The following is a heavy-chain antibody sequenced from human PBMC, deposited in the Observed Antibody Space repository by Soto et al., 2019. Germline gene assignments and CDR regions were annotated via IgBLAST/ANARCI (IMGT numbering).Heavy chain of an antibody. CDR1: GVPSRTYW. D-gene: IGHD6-25*01. Sequence: EVQMVESGGALVQPGGSLRVSCAASGVPSRTYWMNWVRQAPGKGLEWVAGIKGDGSEQQYVDSVKGRFTISRDNANNVLFLQMNSLRVDDTARYFCARAGDGGSPYRHFDLWGRGTLVTVSS. J-gene: IGHJ2*01. V-gene: IGHV3-7*03. CDR3: ARAGDGGSPYRHFDL. CDR2: IKGDGSEQ.